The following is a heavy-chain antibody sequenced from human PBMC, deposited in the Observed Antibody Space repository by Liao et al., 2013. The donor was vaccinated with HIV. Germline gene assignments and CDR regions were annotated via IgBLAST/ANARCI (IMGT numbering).Heavy chain of an antibody. CDR1: GASFSQYY. V-gene: IGHV4-34*01. J-gene: IGHJ4*02. CDR2: INHSGIA. D-gene: IGHD5-24*01. Sequence: QVQLQQWGAGLLKPSETLSLTCAVSGASFSQYYWSWIRQPPGKGLEWIGEINHSGIATYSPSLRSRVTISVDTSRSQFSLNLTSVTAADTAVYYCARVTVGRWLTLRRENLGAYWGPGTLVTVSS. CDR3: ARVTVGRWLTLRRENLGAY.